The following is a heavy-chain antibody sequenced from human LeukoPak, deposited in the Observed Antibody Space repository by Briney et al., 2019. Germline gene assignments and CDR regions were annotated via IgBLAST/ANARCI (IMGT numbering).Heavy chain of an antibody. CDR3: ARHGGYTSPYLH. CDR1: GGSISSYY. V-gene: IGHV4-59*08. J-gene: IGHJ1*01. Sequence: PSETLSLTCTVSGGSISSYYWSWIRQPPGKGLECIGYIYYSGSTNYNPSLKSRVTISVDTSKNQFSLKLSSVTAAGTAVYYCARHGGYTSPYLHWGQGTLVTVSS. CDR2: IYYSGST. D-gene: IGHD6-13*01.